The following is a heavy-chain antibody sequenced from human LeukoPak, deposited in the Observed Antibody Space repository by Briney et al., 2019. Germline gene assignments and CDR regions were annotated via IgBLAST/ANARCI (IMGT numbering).Heavy chain of an antibody. D-gene: IGHD2-2*01. CDR1: GGTFSSYA. CDR3: ARGLYCSSSTSCYDYGMDV. Sequence: GASVKVSCKASGGTFSSYAISWVRQAPGQGLEWMGGFIPILGTPKYAQNLQGRVTITADESTSTGYMELSSLRYEDTAVYYCARGLYCSSSTSCYDYGMDVWGQGTTVTVSS. V-gene: IGHV1-69*13. CDR2: FIPILGTP. J-gene: IGHJ6*02.